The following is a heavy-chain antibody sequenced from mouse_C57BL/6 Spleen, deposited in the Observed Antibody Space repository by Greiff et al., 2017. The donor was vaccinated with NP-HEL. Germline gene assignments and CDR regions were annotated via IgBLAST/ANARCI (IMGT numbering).Heavy chain of an antibody. CDR2: IDPSDSYT. V-gene: IGHV1-59*01. CDR3: AREDL. CDR1: GYTFTSYW. Sequence: QVQLQQSGAELVRPGTSVKLSCKASGYTFTSYWMHWVKQRPGQGLEWIGVIDPSDSYTNYNQKFKGKATLTVDTSSSTAYMQLSSLTSEDSAVYYCAREDLWGQGTLVTVSA. J-gene: IGHJ3*01.